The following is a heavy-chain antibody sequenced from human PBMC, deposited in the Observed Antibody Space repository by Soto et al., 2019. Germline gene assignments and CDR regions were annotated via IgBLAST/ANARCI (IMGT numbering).Heavy chain of an antibody. CDR1: GLSVGDNY. CDR3: VSRIPSWVFDY. D-gene: IGHD2-21*01. J-gene: IGHJ4*01. Sequence: GGSLRLSCGASGLSVGDNYMGWVRQAPGRGLEWVSVMYAGGDTHYADSVKGRFTISRDKSENTLYLQMNSLRDEDTGVYFCVSRIPSWVFDYWGLGTLVTVSS. V-gene: IGHV3-53*01. CDR2: MYAGGDT.